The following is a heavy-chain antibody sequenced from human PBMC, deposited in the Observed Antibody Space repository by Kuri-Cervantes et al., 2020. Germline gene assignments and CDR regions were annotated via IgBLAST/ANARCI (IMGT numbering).Heavy chain of an antibody. J-gene: IGHJ4*02. V-gene: IGHV3-23*01. CDR1: GFTFSSYA. Sequence: GESLKISCAASGFTFSSYAMSWVRQAPGKGLEWVSAISGSSGSTYYADSVKGRFTISRDNSKNTLYLQMNSLRAEDTAVYYCAKDLIKLGYCSGGSCRLFDYWGQGTLVTVSS. CDR3: AKDLIKLGYCSGGSCRLFDY. CDR2: ISGSSGST. D-gene: IGHD2-15*01.